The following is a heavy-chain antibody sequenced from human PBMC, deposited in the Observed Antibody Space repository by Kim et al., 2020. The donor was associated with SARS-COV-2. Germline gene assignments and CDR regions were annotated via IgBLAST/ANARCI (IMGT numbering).Heavy chain of an antibody. J-gene: IGHJ3*02. D-gene: IGHD6-6*01. CDR3: ARGVKQLVGVDAFDI. V-gene: IGHV3-64*01. Sequence: GGSLRLSCAASGFTFSSYAMHWVRQAPGKGLEYVSAISSNGGSTYYANSVKGRFTISRDNSKNTLYLQMGSLRAEDMAVYYCARGVKQLVGVDAFDIWG. CDR1: GFTFSSYA. CDR2: ISSNGGST.